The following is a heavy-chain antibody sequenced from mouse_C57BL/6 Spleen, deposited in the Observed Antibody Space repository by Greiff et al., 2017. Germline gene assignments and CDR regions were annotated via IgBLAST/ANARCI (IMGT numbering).Heavy chain of an antibody. CDR3: ATYYGSSYVAWFAY. CDR2: IWGGGST. J-gene: IGHJ3*01. CDR1: GFSLTSYG. Sequence: VQLVESGPGLVAPSQSLSITCTVSGFSLTSYGVDWVRQPPGKGLEWLGVIWGGGSTNYNSAPMSRLSISKDNSKSQVFLKMNSLQTDGTAMYYCATYYGSSYVAWFAYWGQGTLVPVSA. V-gene: IGHV2-9*01. D-gene: IGHD1-1*01.